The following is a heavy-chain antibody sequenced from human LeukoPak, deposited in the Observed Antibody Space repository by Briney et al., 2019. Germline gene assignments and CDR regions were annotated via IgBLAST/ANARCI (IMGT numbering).Heavy chain of an antibody. CDR2: ISSSGSTI. V-gene: IGHV3-48*03. J-gene: IGHJ3*02. CDR3: ARDIYGDSNDAFDI. CDR1: GFTFSSYE. D-gene: IGHD4-17*01. Sequence: GGSLRLSCAASGFTFSSYEMNWVRQAPGKGLEWVSYISSSGSTIYYADSVKGRFTISRDNAKNSLYLQMNSLRAEDTAVYYCARDIYGDSNDAFDIWGQGTMVTVSS.